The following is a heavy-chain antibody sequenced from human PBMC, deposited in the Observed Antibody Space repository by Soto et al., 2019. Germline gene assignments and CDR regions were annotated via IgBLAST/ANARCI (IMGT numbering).Heavy chain of an antibody. V-gene: IGHV5-51*01. CDR3: ARTTAYYFEF. CDR2: IYPGDSDT. J-gene: IGHJ4*02. CDR1: GYSFSTYW. D-gene: IGHD2-21*02. Sequence: GESLKFSCKGSGYSFSTYWIGWVRQMPGKGLEWMGNIYPGDSDTRYSPSFQSQVTISADNSIRTAFLQWSSLKASDTAIYYCARTTAYYFEFWGQGTQVTVSS.